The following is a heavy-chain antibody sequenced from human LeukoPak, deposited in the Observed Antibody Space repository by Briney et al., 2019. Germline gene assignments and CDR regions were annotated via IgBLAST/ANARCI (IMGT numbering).Heavy chain of an antibody. D-gene: IGHD3-22*01. CDR1: GYSLSSGYY. CDR3: ARLGAYYYDSSGYYYNRYFDY. J-gene: IGHJ4*02. Sequence: SETLSLTCTVSGYSLSSGYYWGGIRQSPGKGLEWIGSVYHSGSTYYNPSLKSPVTISVDTSKNQFSLELSSVTAADTAVYYCARLGAYYYDSSGYYYNRYFDYWGQGILVTVSS. V-gene: IGHV4-38-2*02. CDR2: VYHSGST.